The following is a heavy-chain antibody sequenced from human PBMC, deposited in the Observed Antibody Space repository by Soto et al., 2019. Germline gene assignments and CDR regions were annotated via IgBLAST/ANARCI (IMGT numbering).Heavy chain of an antibody. J-gene: IGHJ6*03. V-gene: IGHV4-34*01. Sequence: PSETLSLTCAVYGGSFSGYYWSWIRQPPGKGLEWIGEINHSGSTNYNPSLKSRVTISVDTSKNQFSLKLSSVTAADTAVYYCERGRRVRGVTLISDYYYMDVWGKGTTVTVSS. D-gene: IGHD3-10*01. CDR1: GGSFSGYY. CDR2: INHSGST. CDR3: ERGRRVRGVTLISDYYYMDV.